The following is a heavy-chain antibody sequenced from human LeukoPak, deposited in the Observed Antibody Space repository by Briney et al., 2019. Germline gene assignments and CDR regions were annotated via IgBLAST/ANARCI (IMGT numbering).Heavy chain of an antibody. CDR3: ARDLYYDSSGYWRVGAFDI. CDR1: GYSISSGYY. V-gene: IGHV4-38-2*02. D-gene: IGHD3-22*01. Sequence: SETLSLTCTVSGYSISSGYYWGWIRQPPGKGLEWIGSIYHSGSTYYNPSLKSRVTISVVTSKNQFSLKLSSVTAADTAVYYCARDLYYDSSGYWRVGAFDIWGQGTMVTVSS. CDR2: IYHSGST. J-gene: IGHJ3*02.